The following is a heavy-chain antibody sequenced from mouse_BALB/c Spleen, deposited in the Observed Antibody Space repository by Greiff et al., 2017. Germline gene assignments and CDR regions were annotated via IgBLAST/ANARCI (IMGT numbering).Heavy chain of an antibody. CDR1: GFTFSSYG. V-gene: IGHV5-6-3*01. Sequence: EVHLVESGGGLVQPGGSLKLSCAASGFTFSSYGMSWVRQTPDKRLELVATINSNGGSTYYPDSVKGRFTISRDNAKNTLYLQMSSLKSEDTAMYYCEREDYYGSSYDAMDYWGQGTSVTVSS. CDR3: EREDYYGSSYDAMDY. J-gene: IGHJ4*01. CDR2: INSNGGST. D-gene: IGHD1-1*01.